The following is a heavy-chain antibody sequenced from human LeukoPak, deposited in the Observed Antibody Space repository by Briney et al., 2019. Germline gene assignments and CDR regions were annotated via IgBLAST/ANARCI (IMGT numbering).Heavy chain of an antibody. CDR3: ARSCSSTSCYDEYFQH. D-gene: IGHD2-2*01. J-gene: IGHJ1*01. V-gene: IGHV3-7*03. CDR2: IKRDGSEK. CDR1: GFTFSSYW. Sequence: GGSLRLSCAASGFTFSSYWMSWVRQAPGKGLEWVANIKRDGSEKYYVDSVKGRFTISRDNAKNSLYLQMNSLRAEDTAVYYCARSCSSTSCYDEYFQHWGQGTLVTVSS.